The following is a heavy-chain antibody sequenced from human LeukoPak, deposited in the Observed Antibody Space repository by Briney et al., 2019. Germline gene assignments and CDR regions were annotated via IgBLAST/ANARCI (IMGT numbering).Heavy chain of an antibody. CDR1: GFTFSRYW. CDR2: VNSDGSST. J-gene: IGHJ4*02. D-gene: IGHD3-22*01. Sequence: SGGSLRLSCAASGFTFSRYWMHWVRQAPGKGLVWVSRVNSDGSSTSNADSVKGRFTISRDNAKNSLYPQMNSLRAEDTAVYYCAREGYYYDSSGYPYPDYWGQGTLVTVSS. CDR3: AREGYYYDSSGYPYPDY. V-gene: IGHV3-74*01.